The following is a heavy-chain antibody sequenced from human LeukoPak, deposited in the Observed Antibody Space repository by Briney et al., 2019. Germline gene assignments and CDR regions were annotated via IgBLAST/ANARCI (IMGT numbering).Heavy chain of an antibody. CDR2: IYYIGST. CDR3: ARASDYGDYRAVHAFDI. V-gene: IGHV4-59*01. D-gene: IGHD4-17*01. CDR1: GGSISTYY. J-gene: IGHJ3*02. Sequence: PSETLSLTCTVSGGSISTYYWSCIRQPPGKGLEWIGYIYYIGSTNYNPSLKSRVTISVDTSKNQFSLKLSSVTAADTAVYYCARASDYGDYRAVHAFDIWGQGTMDTVSS.